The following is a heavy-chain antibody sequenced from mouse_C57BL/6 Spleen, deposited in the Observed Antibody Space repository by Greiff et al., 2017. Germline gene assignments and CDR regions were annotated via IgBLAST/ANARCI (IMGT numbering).Heavy chain of an antibody. CDR3: TRENYYDSYYAMDY. CDR2: IYPETGGT. D-gene: IGHD2-4*01. Sequence: VQLQESGAELVRPGASVTLSCKASGYTFTDYEMHWVKQTPVHGLEWIGAIYPETGGTAYNQKFKGKAILTADKSSSTAYMELRSLTSEDSAVYYCTRENYYDSYYAMDYWGQGTSVTVSS. CDR1: GYTFTDYE. J-gene: IGHJ4*01. V-gene: IGHV1-15*01.